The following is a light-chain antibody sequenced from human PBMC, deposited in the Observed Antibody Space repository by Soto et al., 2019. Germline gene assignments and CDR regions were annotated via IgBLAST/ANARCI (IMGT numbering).Light chain of an antibody. CDR2: GVS. J-gene: IGKJ2*01. V-gene: IGKV3-20*01. CDR3: LQHGSAPYT. CDR1: ETIGMTS. Sequence: EIVLTQSPGTLSLSPGERATLSCTASETIGMTSLAWYQQKPGQAPRLVIYGVSKTAFGLPDRFSGSTSGTVFHLSISRLATEESAGYHCLQHGSAPYTFGQGTRLEIK.